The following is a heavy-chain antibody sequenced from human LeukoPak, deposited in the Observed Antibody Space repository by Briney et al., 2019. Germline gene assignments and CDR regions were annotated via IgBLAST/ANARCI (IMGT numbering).Heavy chain of an antibody. CDR3: ARAWQQLVFDY. CDR1: GGSISSYY. J-gene: IGHJ4*02. CDR2: IYYSGST. D-gene: IGHD6-13*01. Sequence: SSETLSLTCTVSGGSISSYYWSWLRQPPGKGLEWIRYIYYSGSTNYNPSLKSRVTISVDTSKNQCSLKLSSVTAADTAVYYCARAWQQLVFDYWGQGTLVTVSS. V-gene: IGHV4-59*01.